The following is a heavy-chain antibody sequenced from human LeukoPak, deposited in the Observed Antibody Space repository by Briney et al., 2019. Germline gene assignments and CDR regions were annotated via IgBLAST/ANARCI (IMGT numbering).Heavy chain of an antibody. D-gene: IGHD4-17*01. J-gene: IGHJ4*02. Sequence: GGSLRLSCAASGFTFSSYTINWVRQAPGEGLEWVSSITGSGSDTYYADSVKGRFTISRDNAKNSLYLQMNSLRADDTAVYYCARDVYGHYANDYWGQGTLVTVSS. CDR3: ARDVYGHYANDY. CDR2: ITGSGSDT. CDR1: GFTFSSYT. V-gene: IGHV3-21*01.